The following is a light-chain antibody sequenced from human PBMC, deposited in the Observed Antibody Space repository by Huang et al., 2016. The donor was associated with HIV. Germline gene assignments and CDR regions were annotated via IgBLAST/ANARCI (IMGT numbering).Light chain of an antibody. V-gene: IGKV1-39*01. CDR3: QQRYSSLLS. J-gene: IGKJ4*02. Sequence: DIQMTQSLSSLSASVGDRVIMTCRASQTITTYLKWYQQRPGKAPKLLIYAASSLQSGVPSRFSGSGSGTEFTLTISSLQPEDFATYDCQQRYSSLLSFGGGTRVAIK. CDR1: QTITTY. CDR2: AAS.